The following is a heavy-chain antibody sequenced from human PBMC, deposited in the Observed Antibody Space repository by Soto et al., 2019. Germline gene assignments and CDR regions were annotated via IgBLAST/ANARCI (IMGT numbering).Heavy chain of an antibody. CDR2: ITESGGST. V-gene: IGHV3-23*01. Sequence: PGGSLRLACAGSVFTLSSYAMSWVRQAPGKGLEWVSGITESGGSTYYADSVKGRFTISRDNSKNTLYLQMNSLRAEDTAVYYCAKWGNDWGYYYYGMNVWGQGTTVTVSS. CDR1: VFTLSSYA. D-gene: IGHD7-27*01. CDR3: AKWGNDWGYYYYGMNV. J-gene: IGHJ6*02.